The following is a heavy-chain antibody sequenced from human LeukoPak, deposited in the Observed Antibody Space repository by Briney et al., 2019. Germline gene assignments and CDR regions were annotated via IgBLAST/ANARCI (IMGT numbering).Heavy chain of an antibody. Sequence: GGSLRLSCAASGFTFSSYSMNWVRQAPGKGQEWVSYISSSSSIIDYADSVKGRFTISRDNAKNSLYLQVNSLRAEDTAVYHCARARGYSYGYSDYWGQGTLVTVSS. CDR2: ISSSSSII. J-gene: IGHJ4*02. V-gene: IGHV3-48*01. CDR1: GFTFSSYS. D-gene: IGHD5-18*01. CDR3: ARARGYSYGYSDY.